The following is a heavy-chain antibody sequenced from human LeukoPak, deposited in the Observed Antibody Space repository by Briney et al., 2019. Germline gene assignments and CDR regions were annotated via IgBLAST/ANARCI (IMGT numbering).Heavy chain of an antibody. CDR3: AKWRLWNSYYLEY. D-gene: IGHD3-3*01. J-gene: IGHJ4*02. CDR1: RFTFCDHA. CDR2: ISGSGDTT. Sequence: QSGGSLTLPCGASRFTFCDHAMLWVRHAPGKALEWIAEISGSGDTTYYEGPVKGRFPFSRDNSKNILYLQMNSLRAENTAVYYCAKWRLWNSYYLEYWGQGTLVTVSS. V-gene: IGHV3-23*01.